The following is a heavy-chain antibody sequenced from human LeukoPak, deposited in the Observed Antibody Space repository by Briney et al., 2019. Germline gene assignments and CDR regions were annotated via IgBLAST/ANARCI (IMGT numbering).Heavy chain of an antibody. Sequence: GGSLRLSCTTSGFTFSSYALSWVRQAPGKGLEWVSGIRVSGSTYYPDSVTGRFTISRDNSENTVYLQMNALRPEDTATYYCAKVGKGQLVEAFDVWGQGTMVTVSP. D-gene: IGHD1-26*01. CDR3: AKVGKGQLVEAFDV. CDR1: GFTFSSYA. J-gene: IGHJ3*01. CDR2: IRVSGST. V-gene: IGHV3-23*01.